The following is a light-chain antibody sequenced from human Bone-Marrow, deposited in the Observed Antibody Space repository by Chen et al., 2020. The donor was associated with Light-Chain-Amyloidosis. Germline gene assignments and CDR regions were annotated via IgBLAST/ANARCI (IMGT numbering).Light chain of an antibody. V-gene: IGLV3-25*03. CDR2: RDT. CDR1: DLPTKY. CDR3: QSADSSGTYEVI. Sequence: SYELTQPPSVSVSPGQTARITCSGDDLPTKYAYWYQQKPGQAPVLVIHRDTERPSGISERFSGSSSGTTTTLTSSGVRAEDEADYHCQSADSSGTYEVIFGGGTNLTVL. J-gene: IGLJ2*01.